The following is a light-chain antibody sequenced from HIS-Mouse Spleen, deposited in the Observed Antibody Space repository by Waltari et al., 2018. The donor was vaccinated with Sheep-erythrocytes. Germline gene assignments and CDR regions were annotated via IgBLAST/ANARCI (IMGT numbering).Light chain of an antibody. CDR3: MQALQTPRT. CDR2: LGS. V-gene: IGKV2-28*01. Sequence: DIVMTQSPLSLPVTPGEPASISCRSSQSLLHSNGYNYLDWYLQKLGQSPQLLIYLGSNRASGVPDRFSGNGSGTDFTLKISRVEAEDVGVYYCMQALQTPRTFGQGTKLEIK. CDR1: QSLLHSNGYNY. J-gene: IGKJ2*01.